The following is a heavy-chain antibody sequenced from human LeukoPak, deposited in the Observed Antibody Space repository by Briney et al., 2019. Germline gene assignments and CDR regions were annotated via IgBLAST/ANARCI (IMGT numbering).Heavy chain of an antibody. J-gene: IGHJ4*02. D-gene: IGHD3-22*01. V-gene: IGHV1-3*02. CDR3: ARGYYDSSGYYYLDY. Sequence: ASVKVSCKASGYXFTSYAIHWVRQAPGQRLEWMGWSNAGNGNTKYSQEFQGRVTITRDTSASTAYMELSSLRSEDMAVYYCARGYYDSSGYYYLDYWGQGTLVTVSS. CDR2: SNAGNGNT. CDR1: GYXFTSYA.